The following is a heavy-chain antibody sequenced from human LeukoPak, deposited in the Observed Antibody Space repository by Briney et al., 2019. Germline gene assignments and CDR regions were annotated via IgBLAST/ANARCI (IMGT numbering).Heavy chain of an antibody. V-gene: IGHV3-23*01. CDR3: ARDRGVVVPAAIHPNWFDP. CDR2: ISGGVGTT. CDR1: GFTFSDYA. J-gene: IGHJ5*02. D-gene: IGHD2-2*02. Sequence: GGSLRLSCAASGFTFSDYAMSWVPQAPGKGLEKVSVISGGVGTTHNADSVSYADSVKGRFTISRDNAKNSLYLQMNSLRAEDTAVYYCARDRGVVVPAAIHPNWFDPWGQGTLVTVSS.